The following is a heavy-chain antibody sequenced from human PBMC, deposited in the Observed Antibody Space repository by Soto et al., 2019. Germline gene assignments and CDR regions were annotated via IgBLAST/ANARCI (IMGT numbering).Heavy chain of an antibody. D-gene: IGHD3-22*01. J-gene: IGHJ3*02. CDR2: ISYDGSNQ. CDR1: GFTFSSYA. CDR3: ARDSRYPENYYDSSGYYHPGAFDI. Sequence: GGSLRLSCAASGFTFSSYAMHWFRQAPGKGLEWVAVISYDGSNQYYADSVKGRFTISRDNSKNTLYLQMNSLRAEDTAVYYCARDSRYPENYYDSSGYYHPGAFDIWGQGTMVTVSS. V-gene: IGHV3-30-3*01.